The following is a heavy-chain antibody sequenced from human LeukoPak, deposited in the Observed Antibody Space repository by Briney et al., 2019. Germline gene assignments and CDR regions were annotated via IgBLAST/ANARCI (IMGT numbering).Heavy chain of an antibody. CDR2: IYPGDSDT. Sequence: GESLKISCKASGYSFTSYWIGWVRQMPEKGLERMGMIYPGDSDTRYSPSFQGQVTISADKSISTAYLQWSSLKASDTAMYYCARERSSGYYTEDAFDIWGQGTMVTVSS. J-gene: IGHJ3*02. V-gene: IGHV5-51*01. D-gene: IGHD3-22*01. CDR3: ARERSSGYYTEDAFDI. CDR1: GYSFTSYW.